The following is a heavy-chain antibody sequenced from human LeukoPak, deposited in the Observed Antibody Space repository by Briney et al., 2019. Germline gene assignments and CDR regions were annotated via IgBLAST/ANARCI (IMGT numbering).Heavy chain of an antibody. D-gene: IGHD3-3*01. CDR3: ARGYEDDFWSGYYRVVFGDYYYGMDV. CDR2: MNPNRGNT. J-gene: IGHJ6*02. CDR1: GYTFTSYD. V-gene: IGHV1-8*01. Sequence: ASVKVSCKASGYTFTSYDINWVRQATGQGLEWMGWMNPNRGNTGYAQKFQGRVTMTRNTSISTAYMELSSPRSEDTAVYYCARGYEDDFWSGYYRVVFGDYYYGMDVWGQGTTVTVSS.